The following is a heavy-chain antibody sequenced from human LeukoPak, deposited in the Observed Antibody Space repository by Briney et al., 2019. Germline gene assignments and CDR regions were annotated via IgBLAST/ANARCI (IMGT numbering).Heavy chain of an antibody. CDR3: AAGSGPYYYYYYMDV. V-gene: IGHV3-21*04. Sequence: GGSLRLSCAASGFTFSSYSMNWVRQAPGKGLEWVSLISSSSSYIYYADSVKGRFTISRDNAKNSLYLQMNSLRAEDTALYYCAAGSGPYYYYYYMDVWGKGTTVTVSS. CDR2: ISSSSSYI. CDR1: GFTFSSYS. D-gene: IGHD1-26*01. J-gene: IGHJ6*03.